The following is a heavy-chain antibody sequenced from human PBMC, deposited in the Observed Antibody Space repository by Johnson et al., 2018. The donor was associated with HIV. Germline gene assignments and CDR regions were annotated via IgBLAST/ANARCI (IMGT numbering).Heavy chain of an antibody. CDR3: AQDLDTLAPYVAFDM. CDR2: IYSSGST. J-gene: IGHJ3*02. CDR1: GFTVSTNY. Sequence: EVQLVESGGGLVQPGGSLRLSCAASGFTVSTNYMSWVRQAPGKGLDWVSVIYSSGSTYYTDSVKGRFTTSRDNSKNTLYLQMNSLRADDTAIYYWAQDLDTLAPYVAFDMWGQGTMVTVSS. V-gene: IGHV3-66*01. D-gene: IGHD2-15*01.